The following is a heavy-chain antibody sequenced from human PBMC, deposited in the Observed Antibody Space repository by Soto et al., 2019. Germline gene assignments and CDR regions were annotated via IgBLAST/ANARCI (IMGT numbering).Heavy chain of an antibody. CDR3: TRDWEITVSTGSFGGF. J-gene: IGHJ4*02. V-gene: IGHV1-69*08. D-gene: IGHD3-10*01. Sequence: QVQLVQSGAEVKKPGSSVKVSCKASGGTFSPYTINWVRQAPGQGLEWMGRIIPFHGVTNYAQKFQARVTITADKSTSTAYRELSGLRFEDTAMYYCTRDWEITVSTGSFGGFWGRGTLVTVSS. CDR2: IIPFHGVT. CDR1: GGTFSPYT.